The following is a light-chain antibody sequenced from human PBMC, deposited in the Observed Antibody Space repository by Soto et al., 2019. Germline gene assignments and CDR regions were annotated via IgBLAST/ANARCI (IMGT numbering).Light chain of an antibody. Sequence: QSVLTQPHSVSGSPGQAVTISCTGTSSDVGNYIYVSWYQQQPGKAPKLIIYEVTKRPSGVPDRFSGSKSGNTASLTVSGLQAEDEADYYCCSYAGSYTVVFGGGTKVTVL. CDR3: CSYAGSYTVV. CDR1: SSDVGNYIY. J-gene: IGLJ2*01. CDR2: EVT. V-gene: IGLV2-11*01.